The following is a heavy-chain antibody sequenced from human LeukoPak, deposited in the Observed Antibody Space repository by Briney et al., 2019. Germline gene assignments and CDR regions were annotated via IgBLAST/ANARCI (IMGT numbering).Heavy chain of an antibody. Sequence: GSLRLSCAVSGFAVSSNYVSWVRQAPGKGLEWVSVIYSTGTTFYADSVKGRFIISRDNSKNTVYLQMNGLRPEDTAVYYCARDRGPGWFDPWGQGTLVTVSS. V-gene: IGHV3-66*02. CDR3: ARDRGPGWFDP. CDR2: IYSTGTT. D-gene: IGHD3-10*01. CDR1: GFAVSSNY. J-gene: IGHJ5*02.